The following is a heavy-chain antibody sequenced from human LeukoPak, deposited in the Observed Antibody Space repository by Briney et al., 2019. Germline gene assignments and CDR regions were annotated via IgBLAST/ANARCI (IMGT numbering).Heavy chain of an antibody. J-gene: IGHJ4*02. CDR2: IYYSGST. V-gene: IGHV4-30-4*07. CDR3: ASDDSSSSYAY. D-gene: IGHD6-6*01. CDR1: GGSISSGGYS. Sequence: PSQTLSLTCAVSGGSISSGGYSWSWIRQPPGKGLEWIGYIYYSGSTYYNPSLKSRVTISVDTSKNQFSLKLSSVTAADTAVYYCASDDSSSSYAYWGQGTLVTVSS.